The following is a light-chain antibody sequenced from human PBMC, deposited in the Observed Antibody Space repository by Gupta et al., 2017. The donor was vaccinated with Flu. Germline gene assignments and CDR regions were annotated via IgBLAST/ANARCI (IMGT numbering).Light chain of an antibody. Sequence: QTVRITCEGDSIRNTNASWYQQKPGQAPVLVIYAKNIRPSGIPERFSGSSSGNTASLTISRVQAEDEADYYCNLRDSSNNHQGVFGGGTKLTVL. CDR1: SIRNTN. J-gene: IGLJ3*02. V-gene: IGLV3-19*01. CDR3: NLRDSSNNHQGV. CDR2: AKN.